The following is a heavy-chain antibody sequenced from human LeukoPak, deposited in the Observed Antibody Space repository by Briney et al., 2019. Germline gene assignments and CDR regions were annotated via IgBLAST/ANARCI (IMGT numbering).Heavy chain of an antibody. V-gene: IGHV3-30*18. CDR2: ISYDGSSK. J-gene: IGHJ3*02. D-gene: IGHD5-12*01. Sequence: PGGSLRLSCAASGFTFSSYGMHWVRQAPGKGLEWAAVISYDGSSKYYADSVKGRFTISRDNSKNTLYLQMNSLRAEDTAVYYCAKGIKGYSGYGDAFDIWGQGTMVTVSS. CDR1: GFTFSSYG. CDR3: AKGIKGYSGYGDAFDI.